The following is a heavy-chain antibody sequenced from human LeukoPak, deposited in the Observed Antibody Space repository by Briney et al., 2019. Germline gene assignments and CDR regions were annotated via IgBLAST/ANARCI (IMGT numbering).Heavy chain of an antibody. CDR2: INPGNGNT. D-gene: IGHD5-12*01. V-gene: IGHV1-3*01. CDR1: GYEFTTYG. CDR3: ARVSRRGYSGYDPGRGNEAFDY. Sequence: ASVKVSCKASGYEFTTYGIHWVRQAPGQRFEWMGWINPGNGNTKYSQKFQGRVTITADESTRTVYMELSSLRSEDTAVYYCARVSRRGYSGYDPGRGNEAFDYWGQGTLVTVSS. J-gene: IGHJ4*02.